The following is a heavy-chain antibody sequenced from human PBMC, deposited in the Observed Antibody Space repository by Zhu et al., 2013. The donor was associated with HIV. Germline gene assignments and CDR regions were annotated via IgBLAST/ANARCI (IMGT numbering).Heavy chain of an antibody. CDR2: ISGSGGST. J-gene: IGHJ6*02. V-gene: IGHV3-23*01. D-gene: IGHD2-21*01. CDR3: AKGVPPPLPELVMDGMDV. Sequence: EVQLLESGGGLVQPGGSLRLSCAASGFTFSSYAMSWVRQAPGKGLEWVSAISGSGGSTYYADSVKGRFTISRDNSKNTLYLQMNSLRAEDTAVYYCAKGVPPPLPELVMDGMDVWGQGTTVTVSS. CDR1: GFTFSSYA.